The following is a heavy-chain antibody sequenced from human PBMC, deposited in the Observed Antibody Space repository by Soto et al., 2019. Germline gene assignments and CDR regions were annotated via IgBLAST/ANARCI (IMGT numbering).Heavy chain of an antibody. CDR2: IKQDGSEK. CDR3: ARWALEWLLTATANWYNP. V-gene: IGHV3-7*01. Sequence: PGGSLRLSCAASGFTFSSYWMSWVRQAPGKGLEWVANIKQDGSEKYYVDSVKGRFTISRDNAKNSLYLQMNSLRAEDTAVYYCARWALEWLLTATANWYNPWGQGTLVTVSS. D-gene: IGHD3-3*01. J-gene: IGHJ5*02. CDR1: GFTFSSYW.